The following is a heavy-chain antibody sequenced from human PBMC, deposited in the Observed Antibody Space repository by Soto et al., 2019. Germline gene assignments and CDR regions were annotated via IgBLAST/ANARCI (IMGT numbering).Heavy chain of an antibody. CDR3: ARAQWLVRGPYFDY. V-gene: IGHV2-5*01. Sequence: ESGPTLVNPTQALTLTCTFSGFSLSTSGVGVGSIRQPPGKALEWLALIYWNDDKRYSPSLKSRLTITKDTSKNQVVLTMTNMDPVDTATYYRARAQWLVRGPYFDYWGQGTLVTVSS. CDR1: GFSLSTSGVG. CDR2: IYWNDDK. D-gene: IGHD6-19*01. J-gene: IGHJ4*02.